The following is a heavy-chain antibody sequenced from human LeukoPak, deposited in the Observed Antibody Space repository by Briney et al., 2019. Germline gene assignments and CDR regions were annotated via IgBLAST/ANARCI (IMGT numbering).Heavy chain of an antibody. Sequence: ASVKVSCKASGYTFTSYDINWVRQATGQGLEWMGWMNPNSGNTGYAQKFKGRVTITRNTSISTAYMELSSLRSEDTAVYYCARAWGSSGWYAGWFDPWGQGTLVTVSS. D-gene: IGHD6-19*01. J-gene: IGHJ5*02. V-gene: IGHV1-8*03. CDR1: GYTFTSYD. CDR3: ARAWGSSGWYAGWFDP. CDR2: MNPNSGNT.